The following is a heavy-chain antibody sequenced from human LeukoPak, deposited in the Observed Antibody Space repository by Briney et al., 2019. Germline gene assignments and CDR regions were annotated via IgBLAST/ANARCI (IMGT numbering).Heavy chain of an antibody. CDR3: ARVGSSTWYESDY. J-gene: IGHJ4*02. V-gene: IGHV1-24*01. Sequence: ASVKVSRKVSGYTLTELSMHWVRQAPGKGLEWKGGFDPEDGETVYAQKFQGRVTMTEDTSTDTAYMELSGLRSEDTAVYYCARVGSSTWYESDYWGQGTLVTVSS. CDR1: GYTLTELS. D-gene: IGHD6-13*01. CDR2: FDPEDGET.